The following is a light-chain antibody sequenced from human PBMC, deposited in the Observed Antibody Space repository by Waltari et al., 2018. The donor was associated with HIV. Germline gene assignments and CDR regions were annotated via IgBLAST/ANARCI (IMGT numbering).Light chain of an antibody. CDR2: GAA. CDR1: QAVSSSY. V-gene: IGKV3-20*01. CDR3: HQHDGSPQYT. Sequence: IVLTESPGPLSLSPGERATLSCRASQAVSSSYLAWYQQKPGQAPRLVLFGAASSATSIPDSCSGSRASTAFSLLTSRLEHPDVAVYYCHQHDGSPQYTFGQGTKLEIK. J-gene: IGKJ2*01.